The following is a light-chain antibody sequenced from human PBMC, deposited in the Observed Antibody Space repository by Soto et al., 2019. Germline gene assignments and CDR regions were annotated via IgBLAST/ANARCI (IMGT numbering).Light chain of an antibody. CDR2: GAS. Sequence: EIVLTQSPGTLSLSAGERATLSCRASQSVSSSYVAWYQQQPGQAPRLLIYGASSRATGIPDRFSARGSGTEFTLTITRLEPEDFAVYYCQQYGSSGTFGQGTKVDIK. CDR1: QSVSSSY. V-gene: IGKV3-20*01. CDR3: QQYGSSGT. J-gene: IGKJ1*01.